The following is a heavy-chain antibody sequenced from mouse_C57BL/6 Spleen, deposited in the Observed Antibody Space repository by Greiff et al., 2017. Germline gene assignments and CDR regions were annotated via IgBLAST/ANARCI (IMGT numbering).Heavy chain of an antibody. Sequence: QVQLKQSGAELVKPGASVKISCKASGYAFSSYWMNWVKQRPGKGLEWIGQIYPGDGDTNYNGKFKGKATLTADKSSSTAYMQLSSLTSEDSAVYFCARSGGYGSSSYAMDYWGQGTSVTVSS. CDR1: GYAFSSYW. CDR2: IYPGDGDT. CDR3: ARSGGYGSSSYAMDY. V-gene: IGHV1-80*01. J-gene: IGHJ4*01. D-gene: IGHD1-1*01.